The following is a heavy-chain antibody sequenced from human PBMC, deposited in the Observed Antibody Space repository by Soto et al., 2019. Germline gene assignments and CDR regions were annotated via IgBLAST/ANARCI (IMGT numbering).Heavy chain of an antibody. D-gene: IGHD2-2*01. V-gene: IGHV3-23*01. CDR2: VSGDGGDT. CDR3: ARRSTSCCQNFDC. J-gene: IGHJ4*02. CDR1: GFTFSSYA. Sequence: EVQLLESGGGLVQPGGSLRLSCAASGFTFSSYAMNWVRQAPGKGLEWVSAVSGDGGDTYYADSVKGRFTISRDNPKNTLFLQMNGLRVEDTAVYYCARRSTSCCQNFDCWGQGTLVTVSS.